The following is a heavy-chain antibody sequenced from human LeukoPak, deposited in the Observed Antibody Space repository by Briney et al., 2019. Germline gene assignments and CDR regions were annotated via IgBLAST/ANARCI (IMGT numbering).Heavy chain of an antibody. J-gene: IGHJ5*02. CDR3: ARAAVIVVVITTYNWFDP. CDR1: GGSFSGYY. CDR2: INHSGST. Sequence: SETLSPTCAVYGGSFSGYYWSWIRQPPGKGLEWIGEINHSGSTNYNPSLKSRVTISVDTSKNQFPLKLSSVTAADTAVYYCARAAVIVVVITTYNWFDPWGQGTLVTVSS. D-gene: IGHD3-22*01. V-gene: IGHV4-34*01.